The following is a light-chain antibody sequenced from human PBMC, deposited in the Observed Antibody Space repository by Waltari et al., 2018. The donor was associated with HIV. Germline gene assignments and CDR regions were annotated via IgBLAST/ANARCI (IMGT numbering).Light chain of an antibody. J-gene: IGLJ3*02. CDR2: KNS. CDR1: TSNIGTNH. Sequence: QSVLTQPPSASGSPGQRGTISCFGSTSNIGTNHVSWYQQLPGAAPRLLIYKNSQRPSGVPDRFSGSKSGTSASLAISGLRSEDEAEYYCATWDDSLSGRWVFGGGTKLTVL. CDR3: ATWDDSLSGRWV. V-gene: IGLV1-47*01.